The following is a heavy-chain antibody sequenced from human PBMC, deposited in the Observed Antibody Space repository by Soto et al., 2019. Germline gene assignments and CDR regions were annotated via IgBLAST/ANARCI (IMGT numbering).Heavy chain of an antibody. CDR3: AGQCGSWSVWY. J-gene: IGHJ4*03. Sequence: PGGSLRLSCAASGFTFSSYGMHWVRQGPGKGLEWVSYISSGSITIYYADSVKGRFTISRDNAKNSLYRQMNSLRAEDTAVYYFAGQCGSWSVWYWGQGT. CDR1: GFTFSSYG. CDR2: ISSGSITI. V-gene: IGHV3-48*04. D-gene: IGHD3-16*01.